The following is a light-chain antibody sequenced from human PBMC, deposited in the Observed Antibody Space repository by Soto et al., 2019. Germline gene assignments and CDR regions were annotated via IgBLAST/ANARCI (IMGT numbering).Light chain of an antibody. CDR3: QQLNSYPFT. Sequence: DIHMTQSPSFVSASVGDRLTTTCRASQGISNWLAWFQQKPGKAPKXXIYTASRLQSGVPSRFSGSGYGTEFNLTISSLQPEDFATYYCQQLNSYPFTFGQGTRLEIK. CDR1: QGISNW. J-gene: IGKJ5*01. CDR2: TAS. V-gene: IGKV1-12*01.